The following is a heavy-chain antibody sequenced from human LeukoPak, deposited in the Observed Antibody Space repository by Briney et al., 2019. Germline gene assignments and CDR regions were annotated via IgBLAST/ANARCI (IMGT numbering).Heavy chain of an antibody. D-gene: IGHD3-10*01. CDR1: GFTVSSTY. V-gene: IGHV3-53*01. CDR2: IYSGGNT. J-gene: IGHJ4*02. Sequence: GGSLRLSCTVAGFTVSSTYMTWVRQAPEKGLEWVSIIYSGGNTYYADSVSGRFTISRDNSKNTVYLQMNSLRADDTAVYYCAKGGNMVRGVSGFDYWGQGTLVTVSS. CDR3: AKGGNMVRGVSGFDY.